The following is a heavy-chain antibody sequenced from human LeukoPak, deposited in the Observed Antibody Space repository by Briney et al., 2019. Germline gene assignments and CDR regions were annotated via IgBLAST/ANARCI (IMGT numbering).Heavy chain of an antibody. CDR2: IIPIFGTA. Sequence: ASVKVSCEASGGTFSSYAISWVRQAPGQGLEWMGRIIPIFGTANYAQKFQGRVTITTDESTSTAYMELSSLRSEDTAVYYCARVYYYGSGSYWNNWFDPWGQGTLVTVSS. CDR3: ARVYYYGSGSYWNNWFDP. D-gene: IGHD3-10*01. V-gene: IGHV1-69*05. J-gene: IGHJ5*02. CDR1: GGTFSSYA.